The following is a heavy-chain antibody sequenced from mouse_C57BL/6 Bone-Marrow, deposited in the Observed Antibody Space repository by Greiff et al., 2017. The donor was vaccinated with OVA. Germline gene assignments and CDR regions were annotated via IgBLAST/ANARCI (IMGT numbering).Heavy chain of an antibody. CDR2: IDPNSGGT. V-gene: IGHV1-72*01. CDR1: GYTFTSYW. CDR3: AVYYDGSSPYWYFDV. J-gene: IGHJ1*03. D-gene: IGHD1-1*01. Sequence: QVQLQQPGAELVKPGASVKLSCKASGYTFTSYWMHWVKQRPGRGLEWIGRIDPNSGGTKYNEKFKSKATLTVDKPSSTAYMQLSSLTSEDSAVYYCAVYYDGSSPYWYFDVWGTGTTVTVSS.